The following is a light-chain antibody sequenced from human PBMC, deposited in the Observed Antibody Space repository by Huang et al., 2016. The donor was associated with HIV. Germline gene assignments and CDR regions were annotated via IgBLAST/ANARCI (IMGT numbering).Light chain of an antibody. CDR2: GAS. CDR3: HQYYRSPWT. J-gene: IGKJ1*01. CDR1: QTVLYSSNNKNY. V-gene: IGKV4-1*01. Sequence: DIVMTQSPDSLALSLGERATINCKSSQTVLYSSNNKNYLAWYQQKPGQPPKLLIYGASTRESGVPDRFSGSGSGTDFTLTISSLQAADVAVYYCHQYYRSPWTFGQGTKVEIK.